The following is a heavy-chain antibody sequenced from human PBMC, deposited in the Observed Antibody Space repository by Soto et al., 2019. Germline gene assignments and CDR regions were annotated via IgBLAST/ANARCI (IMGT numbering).Heavy chain of an antibody. CDR3: ARDFSYFDY. J-gene: IGHJ4*02. CDR1: GFSFRDYY. CDR2: ISATGAT. Sequence: GGSLRLSCAACGFSFRDYYMTWIRQAPGKGLEWISYISATGATSYSDSLKGRFTISRDNAKNLLYLQMNSLRAEDTATYYCARDFSYFDYWGQGTLVTVSS. V-gene: IGHV3-11*01.